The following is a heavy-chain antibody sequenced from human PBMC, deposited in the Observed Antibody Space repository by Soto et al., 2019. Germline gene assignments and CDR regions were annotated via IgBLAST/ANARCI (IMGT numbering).Heavy chain of an antibody. CDR1: GGSFSGYY. CDR3: ARGYGDYGGRFDY. V-gene: IGHV4-34*01. J-gene: IGHJ4*02. D-gene: IGHD4-17*01. CDR2: INHSGGT. Sequence: QVQLQQWGAGLLKPSETLSLTCAVYGGSFSGYYWSWIRQPPGKGLEWIGEINHSGGTNYNPSLKSRVTISVDTSKNQFSLKLSSVTAADTAVYYCARGYGDYGGRFDYWGQGTLVTVSS.